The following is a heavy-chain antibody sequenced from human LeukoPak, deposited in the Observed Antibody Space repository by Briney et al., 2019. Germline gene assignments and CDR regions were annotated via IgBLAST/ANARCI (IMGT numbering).Heavy chain of an antibody. CDR1: GGSISSYY. CDR2: IYTSGST. J-gene: IGHJ5*02. CDR3: ARDYVYDILTGGYNWFDP. D-gene: IGHD3-9*01. Sequence: NASETLSLTCTVSGGSISSYYWSWIPQPAGKGLEWIGRIYTSGSTNYNPSLKSRVTMSVDTSKNQFSLKLSSVTAADTAVYYCARDYVYDILTGGYNWFDPWGQGTLVTVSS. V-gene: IGHV4-4*07.